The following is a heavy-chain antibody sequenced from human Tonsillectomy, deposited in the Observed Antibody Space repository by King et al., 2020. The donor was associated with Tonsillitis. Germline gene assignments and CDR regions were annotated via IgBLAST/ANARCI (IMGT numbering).Heavy chain of an antibody. CDR2: ISFDATT. J-gene: IGHJ4*02. CDR1: GGSFSSGGYY. CDR3: ARHAMVGATPFAY. D-gene: IGHD1-26*01. V-gene: IGHV4-39*01. Sequence: QLQESGPGVVKPSETLSLTCTVSGGSFSSGGYYWGWIRQPPGKGLEWIGTISFDATTYYNPSLKSRVTTSVDTPNKRFSLKLSSVTAADTAVYYCARHAMVGATPFAYWGQGTLVTAPS.